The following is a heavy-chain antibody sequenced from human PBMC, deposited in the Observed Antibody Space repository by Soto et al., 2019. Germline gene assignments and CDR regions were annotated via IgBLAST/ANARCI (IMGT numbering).Heavy chain of an antibody. Sequence: SETLSLTCTVSGGSISSGGYYWTWIRQHPVRGLEWIGYIYYSGSSYYNPSLKSRVTISLDTSKNQFSLKLSSVTAADTAVYHCARSEMATTGPYFDYWGQGTLVTVSS. D-gene: IGHD5-12*01. CDR3: ARSEMATTGPYFDY. CDR1: GGSISSGGYY. J-gene: IGHJ4*02. V-gene: IGHV4-31*03. CDR2: IYYSGSS.